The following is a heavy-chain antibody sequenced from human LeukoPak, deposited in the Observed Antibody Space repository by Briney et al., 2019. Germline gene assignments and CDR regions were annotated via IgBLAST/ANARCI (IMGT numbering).Heavy chain of an antibody. Sequence: ASETLSLTCADYGGSFSGYSWSWIRQPPGKGLEWIGEINHSGSTNYNPSLKSRVTISVDTSKNQFSLKLSSVTAADTAVYYCARVLRGGYYWGQGTLVTVSS. D-gene: IGHD6-25*01. CDR2: INHSGST. J-gene: IGHJ4*02. V-gene: IGHV4-34*01. CDR1: GGSFSGYS. CDR3: ARVLRGGYY.